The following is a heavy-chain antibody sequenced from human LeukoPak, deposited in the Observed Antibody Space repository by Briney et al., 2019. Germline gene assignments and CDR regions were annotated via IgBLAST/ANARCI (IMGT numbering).Heavy chain of an antibody. J-gene: IGHJ4*02. D-gene: IGHD2-21*01. CDR3: ARLWSATDY. CDR2: ISHSGST. Sequence: SETLSLTCAVYGGSFSGYYWSWIRQPPGKGLEWIGEISHSGSTNYNPSLKSRVTISVDTSKNQFSLKLSSVTAADTAVYYCARLWSATDYWGQGTLVTVSS. CDR1: GGSFSGYY. V-gene: IGHV4-34*01.